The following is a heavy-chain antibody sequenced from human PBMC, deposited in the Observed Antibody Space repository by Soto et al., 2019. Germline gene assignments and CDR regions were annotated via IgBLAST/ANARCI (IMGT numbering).Heavy chain of an antibody. CDR1: GDSFSRYY. J-gene: IGHJ6*02. CDR3: ARDDYGSAGMDV. V-gene: IGHV4-4*07. CDR2: IYPSGTT. Sequence: QVQLQESGPGLVKPSETLSLTCTVSGDSFSRYYWSWIRQPAGKGLEWIGRIYPSGTTNYNPSPKSRLTLSRDTSKNQFSLSLKSVTAADTAVYFCARDDYGSAGMDVWGQGTTVIVSS. D-gene: IGHD3-10*01.